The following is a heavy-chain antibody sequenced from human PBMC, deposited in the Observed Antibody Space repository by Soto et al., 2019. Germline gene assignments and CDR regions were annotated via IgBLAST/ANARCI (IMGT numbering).Heavy chain of an antibody. CDR1: GYSFTSYW. CDR3: VTDLVSSSWYGPVGMDV. D-gene: IGHD6-13*01. Sequence: GGSLKISCKGSGYSFTSYWISWVRQMPGKGLEWMGRIDPSDSYTNYSPSFQGHVTISADKSISTAYLQWSSLKASDTAMYYCVTDLVSSSWYGPVGMDVWGQGTTVTVSS. J-gene: IGHJ6*02. V-gene: IGHV5-10-1*01. CDR2: IDPSDSYT.